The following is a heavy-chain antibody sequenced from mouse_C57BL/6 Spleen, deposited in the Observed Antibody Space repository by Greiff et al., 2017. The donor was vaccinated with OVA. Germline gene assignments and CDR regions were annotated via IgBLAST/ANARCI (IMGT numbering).Heavy chain of an antibody. CDR3: ARDDLPTSPFDY. D-gene: IGHD2-1*01. J-gene: IGHJ2*01. Sequence: QVHVKQPGAELVKPGASVKMSCKASGYTFTSYWITWVKQRPGQGLEWIGDIYPGSGSTNYNEKFKSKATLTVDTSSSTAYMQLSSLTSEDSAVYYCARDDLPTSPFDYWGQGTTLTVSS. V-gene: IGHV1-55*01. CDR1: GYTFTSYW. CDR2: IYPGSGST.